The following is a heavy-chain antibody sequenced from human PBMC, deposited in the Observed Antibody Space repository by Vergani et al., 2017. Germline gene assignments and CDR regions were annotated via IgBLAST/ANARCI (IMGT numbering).Heavy chain of an antibody. D-gene: IGHD2-21*01. CDR2: IRNKANSYTT. Sequence: EVQLVESGGGLVKPGGSLRLSCAASGFTFSSYSMNWVRQAPGKGLEWIGHIRNKANSYTTEHAPSVKGRFINSRDASRNTLYLDVISLETEDTAVYYCTTDLATPSPPDGRDYFDHWGQGTLVTVSS. J-gene: IGHJ4*02. CDR1: GFTFSSYS. V-gene: IGHV3-72*01. CDR3: TTDLATPSPPDGRDYFDH.